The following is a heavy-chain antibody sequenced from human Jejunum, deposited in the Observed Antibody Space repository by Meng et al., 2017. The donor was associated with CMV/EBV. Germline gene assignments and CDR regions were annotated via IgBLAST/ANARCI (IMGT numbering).Heavy chain of an antibody. J-gene: IGHJ3*02. CDR3: AKGVTSGSTYRAFDI. CDR1: FTFSTFA. CDR2: IYYGGGAT. V-gene: IGHV3-23*03. D-gene: IGHD3-22*01. Sequence: FTFSTFAMGSVRPAPGTGLAWVSSIYYGGGATHYPDSVQGRFTISRDTSENTLYLQMSSLRVDDTALYYCAKGVTSGSTYRAFDILGQGTKVTVSS.